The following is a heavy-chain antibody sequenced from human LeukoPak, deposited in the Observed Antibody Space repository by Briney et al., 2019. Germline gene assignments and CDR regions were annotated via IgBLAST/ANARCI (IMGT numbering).Heavy chain of an antibody. CDR3: ARNENSGWGYFDY. J-gene: IGHJ4*02. Sequence: GGSLRLSCAASRFTFNSYAMSWVRQAPGKGLEWVSVIGGSNGITFYVGSVKGRFTISKDNSKDTLYLQMNSLRAEDTAVYYCARNENSGWGYFDYWGQGTLVTVSS. D-gene: IGHD5-12*01. CDR1: RFTFNSYA. CDR2: IGGSNGIT. V-gene: IGHV3-23*01.